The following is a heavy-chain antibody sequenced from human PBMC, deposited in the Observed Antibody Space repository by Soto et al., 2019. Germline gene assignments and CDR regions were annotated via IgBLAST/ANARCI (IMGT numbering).Heavy chain of an antibody. D-gene: IGHD6-19*01. CDR1: GFTFSNYA. V-gene: IGHV3-23*05. CDR3: AKLVVTRAWYEDY. CDR2: ITSGDST. J-gene: IGHJ4*01. Sequence: PGGSLRLSCAASGFTFSNYAMSWVRQAPGKGLQWVSIITSGDSTYYADSVKGRFTISRDNSKNTLYLQMISLRVEDTAVYYFAKLVVTRAWYEDYWGHGTLVPVSS.